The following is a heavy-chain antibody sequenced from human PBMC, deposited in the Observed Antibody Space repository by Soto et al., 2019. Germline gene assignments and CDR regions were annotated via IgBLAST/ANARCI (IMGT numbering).Heavy chain of an antibody. D-gene: IGHD3-10*01. V-gene: IGHV3-30*18. J-gene: IGHJ4*02. CDR1: GFTFSSYG. CDR2: ISYDGSNK. Sequence: QVQLVESGGGVVQPGRSLRLSCAASGFTFSSYGMHWVRQAPGKGLEWVAVISYDGSNKYYADSVKGRFTISRDNSKNTLYLQMTSLRAEDTAVYYCAKDHDELWFGELTYFDYWGQGTLVTVSS. CDR3: AKDHDELWFGELTYFDY.